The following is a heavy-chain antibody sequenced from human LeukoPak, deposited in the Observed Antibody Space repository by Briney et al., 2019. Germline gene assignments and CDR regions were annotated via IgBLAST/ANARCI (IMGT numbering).Heavy chain of an antibody. Sequence: PSETLSLTCTVSGGSISSSSYYWGWIRQPPGKGLEWIGSIYYSGSTYYNPSPKSRVTISVDTSKNQFSLKLSSVTAADTAVYYCASRIVVVTAGAFDIWGQGTMVTVSS. J-gene: IGHJ3*02. CDR1: GGSISSSSYY. D-gene: IGHD2-21*02. V-gene: IGHV4-39*01. CDR3: ASRIVVVTAGAFDI. CDR2: IYYSGST.